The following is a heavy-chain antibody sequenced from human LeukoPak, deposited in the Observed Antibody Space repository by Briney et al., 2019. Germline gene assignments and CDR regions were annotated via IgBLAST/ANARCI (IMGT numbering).Heavy chain of an antibody. CDR1: GYTFTGYY. D-gene: IGHD3-22*01. V-gene: IGHV1-2*02. CDR2: INPKSGVT. J-gene: IGHJ3*02. CDR3: ARGGDYYDSSGYPDDAFDI. Sequence: ASVKVSCKASGYTFTGYYMHWVRQAPGQGLEWMGWINPKSGVTKYAQKFQGRVTMTRDTSISTAYMELSRLRSDAAAVYYCARGGDYYDSSGYPDDAFDIWGQGTMVIVSS.